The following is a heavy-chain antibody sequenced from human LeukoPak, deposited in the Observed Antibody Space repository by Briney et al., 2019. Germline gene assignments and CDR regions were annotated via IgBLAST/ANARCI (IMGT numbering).Heavy chain of an antibody. CDR3: ARGLIMARDDAFDI. J-gene: IGHJ3*02. CDR2: IWYDGSNK. CDR1: GFTFSSYG. D-gene: IGHD3-16*01. Sequence: PGGSLRLSCAASGFTFSSYGMHWVRQAPGKGLEWVAVIWYDGSNKYYADSVKGRFTISRDNSKNTLYLQMNSLRAEDTAVYYCARGLIMARDDAFDIWGQGTMVTVSP. V-gene: IGHV3-33*01.